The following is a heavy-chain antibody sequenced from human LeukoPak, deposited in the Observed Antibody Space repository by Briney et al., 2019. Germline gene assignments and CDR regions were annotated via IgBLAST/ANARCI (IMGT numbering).Heavy chain of an antibody. CDR2: ISSSSSYI. D-gene: IGHD2-21*01. J-gene: IGHJ4*02. CDR1: GFTFSSYS. CDR3: TRGDPIVVKTRFFDY. Sequence: GGSLRLSCAASGFTFSSYSMNWVRQAPGKGLEWVSSISSSSSYIYYADSVKGRFTISRDNAENSLYLRMSSLRAEDTAVYYCTRGDPIVVKTRFFDYWGQGTRVTVSS. V-gene: IGHV3-21*01.